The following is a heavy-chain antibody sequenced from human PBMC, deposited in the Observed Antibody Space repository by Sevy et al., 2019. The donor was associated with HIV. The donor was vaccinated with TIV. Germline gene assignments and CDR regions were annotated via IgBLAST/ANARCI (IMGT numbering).Heavy chain of an antibody. D-gene: IGHD6-13*01. V-gene: IGHV3-7*01. J-gene: IGHJ4*02. CDR2: INQAGSPQ. CDR1: GFTLDAHW. CDR3: ARAIASAAGF. Sequence: GGSLRLSCAASGFTLDAHWMHWVRQAPGKGLEWLANINQAGSPQYYAASVKGRFTISRDNAKNLVYLQMNTMRPEDTGLYYCARAIASAAGFWGQGTLVTVSS.